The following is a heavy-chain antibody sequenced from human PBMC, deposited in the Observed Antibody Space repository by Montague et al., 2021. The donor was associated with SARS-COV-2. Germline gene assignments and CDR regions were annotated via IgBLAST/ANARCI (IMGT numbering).Heavy chain of an antibody. V-gene: IGHV4-59*08. J-gene: IGHJ3*01. CDR1: GGSTASHY. CDR3: ASGWAFDP. Sequence: SETLSLTCTVSGGSTASHYWNWIRQSPGKRPDWIGYVYYNGDTKYNPSLQSRVTISIDPSENQFSLGLNAVTAADTAVCFCASGWAFDPWGQGRLVTVSS. CDR2: VYYNGDT. D-gene: IGHD6-19*01.